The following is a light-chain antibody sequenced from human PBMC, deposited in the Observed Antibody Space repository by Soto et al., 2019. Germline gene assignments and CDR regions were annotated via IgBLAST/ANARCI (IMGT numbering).Light chain of an antibody. J-gene: IGKJ4*01. CDR1: QSVSTSY. Sequence: EIVLTQSPGTLSLSPGERATLSCRASQSVSTSYLDWYQQKPGQAPRLLIYGASSRATGIPDRFSGSGSGADFTLNISRLEPEDFAVYYCQQYGSVPLTFGGGTKVEIK. CDR3: QQYGSVPLT. V-gene: IGKV3-20*01. CDR2: GAS.